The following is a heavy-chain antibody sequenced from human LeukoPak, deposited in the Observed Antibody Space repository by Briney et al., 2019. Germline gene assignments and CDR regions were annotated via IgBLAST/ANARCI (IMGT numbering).Heavy chain of an antibody. CDR1: GFTFSAYN. CDR3: ARAFYYDIIGGEGMDV. CDR2: ISNSVSYI. J-gene: IGHJ6*02. D-gene: IGHD3-22*01. Sequence: PGGSLRLSCAASGFTFSAYNMSWVRQAPGKGLEWVSSISNSVSYIFYADSVKGRFTISRDNAKNSLYLQMNSLRAEDTAVYYCARAFYYDIIGGEGMDVWGQGTTVTVSS. V-gene: IGHV3-21*01.